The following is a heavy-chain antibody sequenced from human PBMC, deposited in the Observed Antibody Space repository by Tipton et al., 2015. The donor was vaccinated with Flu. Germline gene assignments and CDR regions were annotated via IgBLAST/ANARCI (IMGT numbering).Heavy chain of an antibody. V-gene: IGHV4-34*01. J-gene: IGHJ4*02. CDR3: ARRLRRWLQLPYYFDY. D-gene: IGHD5-24*01. CDR1: GGSFSGYY. Sequence: NLSLTCAVYGGSFSGYYWSWIRQPPGKGLEWIGEINHSGSTNYNPSLKSRVTISVDTSKNQFSLKLSSVTAADTAVYYCARRLRRWLQLPYYFDYWGQGTLVTVSS. CDR2: INHSGST.